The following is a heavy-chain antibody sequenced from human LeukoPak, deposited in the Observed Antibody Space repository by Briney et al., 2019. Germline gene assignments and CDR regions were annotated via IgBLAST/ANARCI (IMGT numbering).Heavy chain of an antibody. D-gene: IGHD1-7*01. CDR1: GGSISSGDYY. V-gene: IGHV4-30-4*01. CDR3: ARVRLGTTYYYFDY. J-gene: IGHJ4*02. CDR2: IYYSGST. Sequence: SETLSLTCTVSGGSISSGDYYWSWIRQPPGKGLEWIGYIYYSGSTYYNPSLKSRVTISVDTSKNQFSLKLSSVTAADTAVYYCARVRLGTTYYYFDYWGQGTLVTVSS.